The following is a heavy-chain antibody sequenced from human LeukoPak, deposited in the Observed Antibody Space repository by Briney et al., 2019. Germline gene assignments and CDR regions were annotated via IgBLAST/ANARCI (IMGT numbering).Heavy chain of an antibody. CDR1: GYTFTSYY. CDR3: ARDCSSTSCYWGFDY. D-gene: IGHD2-2*01. Sequence: ASVKVSFTASGYTFTSYYMHWVRQAPGQGLEWMGIINPSGGSTSYAQKFQGRVTMTRDTSTSTVYMELSSLRSEDTAVYYCARDCSSTSCYWGFDYWGQGTLVTVSS. V-gene: IGHV1-46*01. CDR2: INPSGGST. J-gene: IGHJ4*02.